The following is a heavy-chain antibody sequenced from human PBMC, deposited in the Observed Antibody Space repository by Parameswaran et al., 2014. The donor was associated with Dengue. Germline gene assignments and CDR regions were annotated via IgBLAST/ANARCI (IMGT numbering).Heavy chain of an antibody. V-gene: IGHV1-2*02. J-gene: IGHJ4*02. D-gene: IGHD2-2*01. CDR2: INPNNGGA. Sequence: WVRQAPGQGLEWMGWINPNNGGANYAQKFQGRVTMTRDTSISTVYMEMSRLRSDDTAVYYCAREGKYCSDTSCYARDGTSSDYWGQGTLVTVSS. CDR3: AREGKYCSDTSCYARDGTSSDY.